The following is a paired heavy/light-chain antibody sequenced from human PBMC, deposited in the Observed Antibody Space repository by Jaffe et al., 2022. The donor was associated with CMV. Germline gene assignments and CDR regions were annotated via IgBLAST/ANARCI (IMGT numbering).Heavy chain of an antibody. Sequence: QIQLVQSGPEVKRPGASVRVSCKASGYTFPNHGIHWLRQAPRQGFEWVGWISPYNGNTNYAQNLQGRVTMTTDTSTNTVYMELRSLRSDDTAVYYCARHQFFGVTMIGRPLDFWGQGTLVTVSS. CDR3: ARHQFFGVTMIGRPLDF. D-gene: IGHD3-22*01. V-gene: IGHV1-18*01. CDR2: ISPYNGNT. J-gene: IGHJ4*02. CDR1: GYTFPNHG.
Light chain of an antibody. V-gene: IGKV3-11*01. CDR3: QQRSNWPLT. Sequence: VLTQSPATLSLSPGERATLSCRASQSISNYLDWYQQRPGQAPRLLMYDSSKRATGIPVRFTASGSGTDFTLTINSLQPEDFAVYYCQQRSNWPLTFGGGTKVEIK. CDR1: QSISNY. J-gene: IGKJ4*01. CDR2: DSS.